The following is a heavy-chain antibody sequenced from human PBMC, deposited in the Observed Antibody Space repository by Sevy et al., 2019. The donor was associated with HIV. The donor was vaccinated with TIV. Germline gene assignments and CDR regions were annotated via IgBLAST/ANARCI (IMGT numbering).Heavy chain of an antibody. D-gene: IGHD6-13*01. CDR2: ISAYNGNT. J-gene: IGHJ6*02. CDR1: GYTFTSYG. V-gene: IGHV1-18*01. Sequence: ASVKVSCKASGYTFTSYGISWVRQAPGQGLEWMGWISAYNGNTNYAQKLQGRVTMTKDTSTSTAYMELRSLRSDDTAVYYCARDRLLRAAETFYYYYGMDVWGQGTTVTVSS. CDR3: ARDRLLRAAETFYYYYGMDV.